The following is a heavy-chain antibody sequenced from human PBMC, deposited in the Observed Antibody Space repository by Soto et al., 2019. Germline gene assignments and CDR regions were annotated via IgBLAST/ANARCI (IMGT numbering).Heavy chain of an antibody. D-gene: IGHD3-10*01. Sequence: QVQLVESGGGVVQPGRSLRLSCAASGFTFNNYGMHWFRQAPGKWLEWMVGIEFDGRNTYYAGSVKGRFAISRDNSKNTLYLQVTRVRAEDTAVYYCAKQSGVGSYDKAGSGCHFDYWGQGTLVTVSS. CDR2: IEFDGRNT. CDR3: AKQSGVGSYDKAGSGCHFDY. J-gene: IGHJ4*02. V-gene: IGHV3-30*18. CDR1: GFTFNNYG.